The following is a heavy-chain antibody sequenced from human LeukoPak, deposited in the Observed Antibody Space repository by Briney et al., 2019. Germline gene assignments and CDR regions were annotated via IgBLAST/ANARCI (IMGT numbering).Heavy chain of an antibody. CDR2: IYYSGST. V-gene: IGHV4-30-4*01. CDR3: ARDQWGSKAFDY. J-gene: IGHJ4*02. Sequence: SETLSLTCTVSGGSISSGDYYWSWLRQPPGKGLEWIGYIYYSGSTYYNPSLKSRVTISVDTSKNQFSLKLSSVTAADTAVYYCARDQWGSKAFDYWGQGTLVTVSS. D-gene: IGHD1-26*01. CDR1: GGSISSGDYY.